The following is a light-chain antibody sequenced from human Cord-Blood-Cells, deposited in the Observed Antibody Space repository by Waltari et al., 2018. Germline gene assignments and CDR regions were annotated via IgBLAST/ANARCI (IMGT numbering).Light chain of an antibody. CDR3: CSYAGSYTFV. J-gene: IGLJ2*01. CDR2: DVS. CDR1: SRDVGGYNY. Sequence: QSALTQPRSVSGSPGQSVTISCTGTSRDVGGYNYVSWYKQHPGKAPKLMIYDVSKRPAGVPDRFSGSKSGNTASLTISGLQAEDEADYYCCSYAGSYTFVFGGGTKLTVL. V-gene: IGLV2-11*01.